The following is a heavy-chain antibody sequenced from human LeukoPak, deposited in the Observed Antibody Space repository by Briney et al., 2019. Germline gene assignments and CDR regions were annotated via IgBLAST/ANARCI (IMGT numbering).Heavy chain of an antibody. D-gene: IGHD3-9*01. Sequence: PSETLSLTCAVSGAFITNSHWWSWARQPPGKGLEWIGEIYHSGTTNYNPSLKSRVTISVDTSKNQFSLKPSSVTAADTAVYYCARQLNLLRYFDWLFDYWGQGTLVTVSS. CDR2: IYHSGTT. CDR1: GAFITNSHW. V-gene: IGHV4-4*02. CDR3: ARQLNLLRYFDWLFDY. J-gene: IGHJ4*02.